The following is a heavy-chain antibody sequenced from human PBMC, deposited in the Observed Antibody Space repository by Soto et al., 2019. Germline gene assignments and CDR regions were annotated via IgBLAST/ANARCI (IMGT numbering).Heavy chain of an antibody. CDR2: IWYDGSNK. J-gene: IGHJ4*02. CDR3: ARDPRSYCSGGSCYGGYFDD. D-gene: IGHD2-15*01. Sequence: QVQLVESGGGVVQPGRSLRLSCAASGFTFSSYGMHWVRQAPGKGLEWVAVIWYDGSNKYYADSVKGRFTISRDNSKNTLYLQMHSLRAEDTAVYYCARDPRSYCSGGSCYGGYFDDWGQGTLVTVSS. V-gene: IGHV3-33*01. CDR1: GFTFSSYG.